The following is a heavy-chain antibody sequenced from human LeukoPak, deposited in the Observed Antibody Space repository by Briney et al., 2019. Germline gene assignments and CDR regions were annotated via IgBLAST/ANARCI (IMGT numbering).Heavy chain of an antibody. CDR2: IYSGGST. CDR1: GGSISSYY. D-gene: IGHD6-19*01. CDR3: ARGNVAGTGEFDY. V-gene: IGHV3-66*01. Sequence: ETLSLTCTVSGGSISSYYMSWVRQAPGKGLEWVSVIYSGGSTYYADSVKGRFTISRDNSKNTLYLQMNSLRAEDTAVYYCARGNVAGTGEFDYWGQGTLVTVSS. J-gene: IGHJ4*02.